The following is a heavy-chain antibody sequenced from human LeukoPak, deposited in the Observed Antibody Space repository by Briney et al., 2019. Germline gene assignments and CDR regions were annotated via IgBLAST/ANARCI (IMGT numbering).Heavy chain of an antibody. CDR1: GYTFTSYD. CDR2: VNPNSGNT. D-gene: IGHD2-2*01. V-gene: IGHV1-8*01. CDR3: ARLGYCSSTSCCFYSDYYYGMDV. J-gene: IGHJ6*02. Sequence: ASVKVSCKASGYTFTSYDINWVRQATGQGLEWMGWVNPNSGNTGYAQKFQGRVTMTRNTSISTAYMELSSLRSEDTAVYYCARLGYCSSTSCCFYSDYYYGMDVWGQGTTVTVSS.